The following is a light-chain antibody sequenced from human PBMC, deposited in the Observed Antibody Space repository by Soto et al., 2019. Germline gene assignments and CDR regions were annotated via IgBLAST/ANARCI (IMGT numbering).Light chain of an antibody. CDR2: GAS. J-gene: IGKJ1*01. CDR1: QSVSSSY. Sequence: EIVLTQSPGTLSLSPGERATLSCRASQSVSSSYLAWYQQKPGQAPRLLIYGASSRATGIPARFSGSGSGTDFTLTISRLEPEDFAVYYCQQYGSSRPFGQGTKVDIK. CDR3: QQYGSSRP. V-gene: IGKV3-20*01.